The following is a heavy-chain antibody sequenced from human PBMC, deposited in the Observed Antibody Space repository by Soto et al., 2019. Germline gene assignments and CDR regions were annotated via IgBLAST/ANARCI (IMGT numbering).Heavy chain of an antibody. Sequence: GGSLRLSCAASGFTFSSYGMHWVRQAPGKGLEWVAVISYDVSNKYYADSVKGRFTISRDNSKNTLYLQMNSLRAEDTAVYYCAKPGDSYGFDYFDYWGQGTLVPVSS. D-gene: IGHD5-18*01. CDR3: AKPGDSYGFDYFDY. CDR2: ISYDVSNK. V-gene: IGHV3-30*18. CDR1: GFTFSSYG. J-gene: IGHJ4*02.